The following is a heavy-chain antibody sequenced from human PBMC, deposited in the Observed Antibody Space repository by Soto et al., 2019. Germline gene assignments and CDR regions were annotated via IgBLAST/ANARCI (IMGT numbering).Heavy chain of an antibody. CDR1: GGTFSSYA. CDR2: IIPIFGTA. J-gene: IGHJ4*02. V-gene: IGHV1-69*01. CDR3: AREYAYYYDSSGYPFDY. Sequence: GGTFSSYAISWVRQAPGQGLEWMGGIIPIFGTANYAQKFQGRVTITADESTSTAYMELSSLRSEDTAVYYCAREYAYYYDSSGYPFDYWGQGTLVTVSS. D-gene: IGHD3-22*01.